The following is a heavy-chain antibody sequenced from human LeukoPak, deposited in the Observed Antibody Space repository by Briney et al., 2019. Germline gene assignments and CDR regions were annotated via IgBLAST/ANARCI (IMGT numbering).Heavy chain of an antibody. CDR2: ISAYNDNT. D-gene: IGHD3-10*01. CDR1: GYTFTNYG. Sequence: ASVKVSCKASGYTFTNYGVSWVRQAPGQGLEWMGWISAYNDNTNYAQKLQGRVTMTTDTSTSTAYMELRSLRSDGTAVYYCARDSGKWFGELLSHYFDYWGQGTLVTVSS. CDR3: ARDSGKWFGELLSHYFDY. V-gene: IGHV1-18*01. J-gene: IGHJ4*02.